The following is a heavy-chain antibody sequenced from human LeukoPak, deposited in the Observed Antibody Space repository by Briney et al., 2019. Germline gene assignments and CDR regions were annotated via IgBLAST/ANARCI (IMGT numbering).Heavy chain of an antibody. J-gene: IGHJ4*02. CDR3: ATVRVRYSYHPEFDY. V-gene: IGHV1-24*01. D-gene: IGHD5-18*01. Sequence: VASVKVSCKVSGYTLTELSMHWVRQAPGKGLEWMGGFDPEDGETIYAQKFQGRVTMTEDTSTDTAYMELSSLRSEDTAVYYCATVRVRYSYHPEFDYRGQGTLVTVSS. CDR1: GYTLTELS. CDR2: FDPEDGET.